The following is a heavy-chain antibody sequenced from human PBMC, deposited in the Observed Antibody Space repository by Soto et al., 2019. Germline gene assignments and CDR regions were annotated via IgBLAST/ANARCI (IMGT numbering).Heavy chain of an antibody. D-gene: IGHD1-26*01. CDR2: ISNDGSNR. J-gene: IGHJ4*02. CDR1: GFTFRVYA. CDR3: ARGIVGAMSASYYFDS. V-gene: IGHV3-30-3*01. Sequence: GGSLRLSCTASGFTFRVYAMHWVRQAPGKGLEWVAIISNDGSNRYYRDSVKGRFTISRDNSNSTLYLQMTSLRVEDTAVYFCARGIVGAMSASYYFDSWGMGALVTLSS.